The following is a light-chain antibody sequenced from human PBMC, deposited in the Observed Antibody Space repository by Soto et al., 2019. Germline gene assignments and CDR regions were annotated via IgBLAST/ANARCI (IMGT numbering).Light chain of an antibody. CDR3: QQYDGSPRT. V-gene: IGKV3-20*01. CDR2: GAS. CDR1: QSVSSNY. J-gene: IGKJ1*01. Sequence: EIVLTQSPGTLSLSPGERVTLSCRASQSVSSNYLAWYQQKPGQAPRLLIYGASSRATGIPDRFSGSGSETDFTLTISRLEPEDFAVYYCQQYDGSPRTFGQGTKVEIK.